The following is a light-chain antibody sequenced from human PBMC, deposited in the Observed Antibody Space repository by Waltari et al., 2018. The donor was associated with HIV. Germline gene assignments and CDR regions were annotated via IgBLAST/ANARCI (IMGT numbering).Light chain of an antibody. Sequence: QSALTQPASVSGSPGQSITISCTGTSSDVGSYNLVSWYQQHPGKAPKLMIYEGSKRPSGVSNRFSGSKSGNTASLTISGLQAEDEADYYCCSNAGGRSVVFGGGTKLTVL. CDR3: CSNAGGRSVV. CDR1: SSDVGSYNL. J-gene: IGLJ2*01. V-gene: IGLV2-23*01. CDR2: EGS.